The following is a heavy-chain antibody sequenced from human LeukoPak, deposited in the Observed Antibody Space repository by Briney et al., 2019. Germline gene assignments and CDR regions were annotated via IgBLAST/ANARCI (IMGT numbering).Heavy chain of an antibody. Sequence: ASVKVCCKASGYTLTSPGITWGGEAPGHGLEWMGWIGDYNGNTKYAQKLQDRVTMTTDTSTSTAYMELRSLRSDDTAVYYCARGRFCSGGSCYNDYFEYWGQGTLVTVSS. CDR1: GYTLTSPG. V-gene: IGHV1-18*01. J-gene: IGHJ4*02. D-gene: IGHD2-15*01. CDR2: IGDYNGNT. CDR3: ARGRFCSGGSCYNDYFEY.